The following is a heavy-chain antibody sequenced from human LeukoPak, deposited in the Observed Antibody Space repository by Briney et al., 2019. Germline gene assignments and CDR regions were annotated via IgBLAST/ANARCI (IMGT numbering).Heavy chain of an antibody. Sequence: PGGSLRLSCAASGFTFSSYSMNWVRQAPGKGLEWVSYISSSSSTIYYADSVKGRFTISRDNAKNSLYLQMNSLRAEDTAVYYCARDIPYYDFWSGYLAYMDVWGKGTTVTVSS. V-gene: IGHV3-48*01. D-gene: IGHD3-3*01. CDR3: ARDIPYYDFWSGYLAYMDV. CDR1: GFTFSSYS. CDR2: ISSSSSTI. J-gene: IGHJ6*03.